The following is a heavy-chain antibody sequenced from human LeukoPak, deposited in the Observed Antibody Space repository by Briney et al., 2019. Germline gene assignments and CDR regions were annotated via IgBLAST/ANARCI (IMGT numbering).Heavy chain of an antibody. CDR3: ARDMTYYYGMDV. V-gene: IGHV3-33*01. CDR1: GFTFSSFG. CDR2: IWSDGNNK. J-gene: IGHJ6*02. D-gene: IGHD3-16*01. Sequence: PGGSLRLSCAASGFTFSSFGMHWVGQAPGKGLEWVAVIWSDGNNKYYADSVKGRFTISRDNSKYTLYLQMNSLRAEDTAVYYCARDMTYYYGMDVWGQGTTVTVSS.